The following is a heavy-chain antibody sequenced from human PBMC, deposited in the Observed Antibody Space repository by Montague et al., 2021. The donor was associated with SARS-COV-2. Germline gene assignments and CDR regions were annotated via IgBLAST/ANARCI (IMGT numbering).Heavy chain of an antibody. Sequence: SETLSLTCTVSGGSISSSSYYWGWIRQPPGKGLEWIGSIYYSGSTYYNPSLKSRVTISVDTSKNQFSLKLSSVTAADTAVYYCARSPGAPYNILTGTYRPVDDYWGQGTLVTVSS. D-gene: IGHD3-9*01. CDR2: IYYSGST. V-gene: IGHV4-39*01. CDR1: GGSISSSSYY. J-gene: IGHJ4*02. CDR3: ARSPGAPYNILTGTYRPVDDY.